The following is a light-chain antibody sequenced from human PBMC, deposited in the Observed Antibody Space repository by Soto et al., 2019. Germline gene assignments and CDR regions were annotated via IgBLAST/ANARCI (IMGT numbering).Light chain of an antibody. Sequence: DIQMTQSPSTLSASVGDRVTITCRASQSISSWLAWYQQKPGNAPKLLIYDVSSLERGVPSRFSGSGSGTEFTLTISSLQPDDFATYFCQQYSSYSLPTFGGGTKVDIK. CDR3: QQYSSYSLPT. V-gene: IGKV1-5*01. J-gene: IGKJ4*01. CDR1: QSISSW. CDR2: DVS.